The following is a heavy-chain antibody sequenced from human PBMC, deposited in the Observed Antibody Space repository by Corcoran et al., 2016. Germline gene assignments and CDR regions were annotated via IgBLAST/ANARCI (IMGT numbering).Heavy chain of an antibody. CDR3: AGPVFGVPFGDGMDV. V-gene: IGHV3-21*01. CDR1: GFPFSSYR. J-gene: IGHJ6*02. CDR2: ITSSSSYI. Sequence: EVQLVESGGGLDKPGGSLRLSCAASGFPFSSYRMNWVRQDPGQGLEWVSSITSSSSYIYYAGSLKGRFTISRDNAKNSLYMQMSSLRAEDTAIYYCAGPVFGVPFGDGMDVWGQGTTVTVSS. D-gene: IGHD3-3*01.